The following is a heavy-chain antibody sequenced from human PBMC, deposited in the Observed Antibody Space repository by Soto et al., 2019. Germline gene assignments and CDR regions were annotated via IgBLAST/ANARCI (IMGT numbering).Heavy chain of an antibody. CDR3: ARPLGAAYSGYDRSHY. Sequence: PGEYLTISCEGSGYSFTSYWISWVRQLPGKGLEWMGRIDPSDSYTNYSPSFQGHVTISADKSISTAYLQWSSLKASDTAMYYCARPLGAAYSGYDRSHYWGQGTLVTVSS. D-gene: IGHD5-12*01. V-gene: IGHV5-10-1*01. CDR1: GYSFTSYW. J-gene: IGHJ4*02. CDR2: IDPSDSYT.